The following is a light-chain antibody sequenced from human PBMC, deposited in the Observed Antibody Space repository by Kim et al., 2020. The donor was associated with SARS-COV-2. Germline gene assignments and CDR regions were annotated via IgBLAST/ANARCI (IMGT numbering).Light chain of an antibody. CDR1: QSVSSRY. J-gene: IGKJ1*01. V-gene: IGKV3-20*01. Sequence: YPGERATFSCGPGQSVSSRYAAWYQQKPGQAPKLLIYDASTRATGIPDRFSGSGSGTDFTLTISRLEPEDFAVYYCQQYGSSPRTFGQGTKVDIK. CDR2: DAS. CDR3: QQYGSSPRT.